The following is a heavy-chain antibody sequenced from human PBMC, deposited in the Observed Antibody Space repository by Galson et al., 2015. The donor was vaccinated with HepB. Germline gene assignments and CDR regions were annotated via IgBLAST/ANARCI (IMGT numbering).Heavy chain of an antibody. CDR1: GDSISNDRW. D-gene: IGHD3-10*01. Sequence: LSLTCAVSGDSISNDRWWSWVRQPPGEGLEWIGEAYHSGGTNYRPSLKSRVTISVDKSKNQFSLKLTSVTAADTAVYYCARAKEGRGYFDYCGQGTLVTVSS. CDR3: ARAKEGRGYFDY. J-gene: IGHJ4*02. V-gene: IGHV4-4*02. CDR2: AYHSGGT.